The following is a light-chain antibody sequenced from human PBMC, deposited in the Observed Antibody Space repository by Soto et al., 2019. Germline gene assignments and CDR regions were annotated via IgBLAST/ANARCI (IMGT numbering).Light chain of an antibody. Sequence: EILLTQSPDTLSVSLGEIATLSCRASQSVGTHLAWYQQKPGQAPRLLIFDASTRTTGTPDRFSGSGSGTEFTLTISGLQSDALAVYYCQQKSEWRTFGQGTKVDI. CDR3: QQKSEWRT. J-gene: IGKJ1*01. V-gene: IGKV3-15*01. CDR2: DAS. CDR1: QSVGTH.